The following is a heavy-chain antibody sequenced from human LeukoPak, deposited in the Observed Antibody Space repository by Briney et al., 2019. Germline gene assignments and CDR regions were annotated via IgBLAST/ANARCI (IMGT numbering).Heavy chain of an antibody. D-gene: IGHD3-22*01. CDR2: IYYSGDT. J-gene: IGHJ4*02. Sequence: PSGTLSLTCTVSGGSVSSGNYYWSWIRQPPGKGLEWIGYIYYSGDTNYNPSLKGRVTISVDTSKNQVSLKLSSVTAADTAVYYCARDPSGYFNYWGQGTLVTVSS. V-gene: IGHV4-61*01. CDR1: GGSVSSGNYY. CDR3: ARDPSGYFNY.